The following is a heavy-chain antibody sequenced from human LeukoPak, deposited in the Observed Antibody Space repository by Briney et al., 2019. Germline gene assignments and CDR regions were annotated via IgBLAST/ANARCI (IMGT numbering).Heavy chain of an antibody. J-gene: IGHJ3*02. CDR1: GGSISSYY. V-gene: IGHV4-59*06. CDR3: ARDPILTYSGYLGRHDAFDI. D-gene: IGHD5-12*01. Sequence: SETLSLTCTVSGGSISSYYWSWIRQHPGKGLEWIGYIYYSGSTYYNPSLKSRVTISVDTSKNQFSLKLSSVAAADTAVYYCARDPILTYSGYLGRHDAFDIWGQGTMVTVSS. CDR2: IYYSGST.